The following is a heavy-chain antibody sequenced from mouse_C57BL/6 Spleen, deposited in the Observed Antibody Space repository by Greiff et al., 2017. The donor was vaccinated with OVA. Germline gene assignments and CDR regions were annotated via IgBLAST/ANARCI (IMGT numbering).Heavy chain of an antibody. J-gene: IGHJ4*01. CDR1: GYTFTSYW. CDR2: IHPNSGST. V-gene: IGHV1-64*01. CDR3: ARSPTLYYSAMDY. Sequence: VQLQQPGAELVKPGASVKLSCKASGYTFTSYWMHWVKQRPGQGLEWIGMIHPNSGSTNYNEKFKSKATLTVDKSSSTAYMQLSSLTSEDSAVYYCARSPTLYYSAMDYWGQGTSVTVSS.